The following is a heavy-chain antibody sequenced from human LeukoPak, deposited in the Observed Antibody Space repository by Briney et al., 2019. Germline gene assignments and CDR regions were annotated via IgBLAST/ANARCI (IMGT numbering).Heavy chain of an antibody. CDR1: GGSISSSSYY. J-gene: IGHJ5*02. CDR3: ARVPSGYCSGGSCSWFDP. V-gene: IGHV4-39*01. CDR2: IYYSGST. Sequence: PSETLSLTCTVSGGSISSSSYYWGWIRQPPGKGLEWIGSIYYSGSTYYNPSLKSRVTISVDTSKNQFSLKLSSVTAADTAVYYCARVPSGYCSGGSCSWFDPWGQGTLVTASS. D-gene: IGHD2-15*01.